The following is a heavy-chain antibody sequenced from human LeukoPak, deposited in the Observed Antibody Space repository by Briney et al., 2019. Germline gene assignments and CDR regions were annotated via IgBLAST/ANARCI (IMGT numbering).Heavy chain of an antibody. CDR2: IFASGTT. CDR1: GDSISSGDYY. V-gene: IGHV4-61*02. CDR3: ARGGDCSGGSCYSDYFDY. J-gene: IGHJ4*02. Sequence: SETLSLTCTVSGDSISSGDYYWSWIRQPAGKGLEWIGRIFASGTTKYNPSLKSRVTMSVETSKNQFPLKLSSVTAADTAVYYCARGGDCSGGSCYSDYFDYWGQGTLVTVSS. D-gene: IGHD2-15*01.